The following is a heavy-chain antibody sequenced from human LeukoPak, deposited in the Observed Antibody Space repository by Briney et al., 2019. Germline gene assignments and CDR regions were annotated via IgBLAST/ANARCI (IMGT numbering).Heavy chain of an antibody. CDR3: ARESGKFDY. Sequence: GGSLRPSWLAAGPPIADFATGWGRQPPGKGREWFSHISGDGVSTFYADSVKGRFSISRDNSKNSLSQEMNSLRTEDTAMYYCARESGKFDYWGQGTLVAVSS. J-gene: IGHJ4*02. CDR1: GPPIADFA. V-gene: IGHV3-43*02. CDR2: ISGDGVST.